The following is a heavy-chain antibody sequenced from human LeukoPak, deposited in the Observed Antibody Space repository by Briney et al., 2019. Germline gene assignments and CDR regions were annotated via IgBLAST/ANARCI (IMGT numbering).Heavy chain of an antibody. V-gene: IGHV4-39*01. D-gene: IGHD2-15*01. CDR1: GVSISSSSYF. Sequence: KPSETLSLTCTVSGVSISSSSYFWGWIRQPPGKGLEWIGSISYSGSTYYNPSLKSRVTISVGTSKNQFSLKLNSVTAADTAVYYCARSVNIVVEYYFDYWGQGTLVTVSS. CDR2: ISYSGST. J-gene: IGHJ4*02. CDR3: ARSVNIVVEYYFDY.